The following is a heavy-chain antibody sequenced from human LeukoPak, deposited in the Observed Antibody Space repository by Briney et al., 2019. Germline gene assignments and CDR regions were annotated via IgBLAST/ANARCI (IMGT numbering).Heavy chain of an antibody. V-gene: IGHV6-1*01. Sequence: TSQTLSLTCAISGDSVSSNNVAWNWIRQSPSRGLEWLGRTYHRSKWFNQYAVSMKGRVTVNPDTSKNQFSLQVDSVTPEDTAVYYCTREGSGIPGHFDYWGQGILVIVSS. CDR2: TYHRSKWFN. D-gene: IGHD3-10*01. CDR3: TREGSGIPGHFDY. J-gene: IGHJ4*02. CDR1: GDSVSSNNVA.